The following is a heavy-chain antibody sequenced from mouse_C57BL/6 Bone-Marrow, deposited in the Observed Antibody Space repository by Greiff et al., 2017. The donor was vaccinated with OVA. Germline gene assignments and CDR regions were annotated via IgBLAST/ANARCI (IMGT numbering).Heavy chain of an antibody. D-gene: IGHD1-1*01. CDR2: ISSGGDYI. Sequence: DVQLVESGAGLVKPGGSLKLSCAASGFTFSSYAMSWVRQTPEKRLEWVAYISSGGDYIYYADTVKGRFTISRDNARNTLYLQMSSLKSEDTAMYYCTRNYYGSSRYWYFDVWGTGTTVTVSS. CDR1: GFTFSSYA. V-gene: IGHV5-9-1*02. CDR3: TRNYYGSSRYWYFDV. J-gene: IGHJ1*03.